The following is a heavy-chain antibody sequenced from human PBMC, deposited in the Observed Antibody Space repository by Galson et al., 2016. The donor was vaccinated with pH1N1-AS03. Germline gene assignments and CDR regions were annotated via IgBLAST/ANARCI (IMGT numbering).Heavy chain of an antibody. CDR1: GYSFTNYW. J-gene: IGHJ4*02. CDR3: ARVIPVAGFHFDS. CDR2: IYPGDSDT. Sequence: QSGAEVKKPGESLKISCKTSGYSFTNYWIGWMRQMPGQGLEWMGMIYPGDSDTRYSPSFHGQVTISADKSISTAYLQWSSLKASDIAMYYCARVIPVAGFHFDSWGQGTLVTVSS. V-gene: IGHV5-51*03. D-gene: IGHD6-19*01.